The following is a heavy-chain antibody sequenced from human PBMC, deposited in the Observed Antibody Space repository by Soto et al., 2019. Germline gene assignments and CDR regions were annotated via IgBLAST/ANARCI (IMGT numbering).Heavy chain of an antibody. Sequence: QVQLVESGGGVVQPGRSLRLSCAASGFTFSSYAMHWVRQAPGTGLEWVALISYDGSNKYYADPVKGRLTISRDNSKNTLYRQMNSLRAADTAVYSCAGGGYCISTSCYLNCFAPWGQGTLVTVSS. CDR1: GFTFSSYA. CDR3: AGGGYCISTSCYLNCFAP. J-gene: IGHJ5*02. D-gene: IGHD2-2*01. CDR2: ISYDGSNK. V-gene: IGHV3-30-3*01.